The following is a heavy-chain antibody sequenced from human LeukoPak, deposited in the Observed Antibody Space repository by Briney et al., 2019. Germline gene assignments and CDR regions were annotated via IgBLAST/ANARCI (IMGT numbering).Heavy chain of an antibody. J-gene: IGHJ4*02. CDR1: GYSISSGCY. D-gene: IGHD5-18*01. CDR3: ARTWDVFSYGDY. Sequence: PSETLSLTCAVSGYSISSGCYWGWIRQPPGKGLEWIGNIYQSGSTYYNPSLKSRLTISVDTSQNQFTLKLASVTAADTAIYYCARTWDVFSYGDYWGQGILVTVSS. V-gene: IGHV4-38-2*01. CDR2: IYQSGST.